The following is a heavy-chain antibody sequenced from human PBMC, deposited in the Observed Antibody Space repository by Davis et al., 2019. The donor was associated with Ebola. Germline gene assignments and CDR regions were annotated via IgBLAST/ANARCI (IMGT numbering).Heavy chain of an antibody. CDR2: IYHSGST. V-gene: IGHV4-30-2*01. CDR1: GGSISSGGYS. Sequence: MPSETLSLTCAVSGGSISSGGYSWSWIRQPPGKGLEWIGYIYHSGSTYYNPSLKSRVTISVDRSKNQFSLKLSSVTAADTAVYYCARERGRWLQFSWFDPWGQGTLVTVSS. D-gene: IGHD5-24*01. CDR3: ARERGRWLQFSWFDP. J-gene: IGHJ5*02.